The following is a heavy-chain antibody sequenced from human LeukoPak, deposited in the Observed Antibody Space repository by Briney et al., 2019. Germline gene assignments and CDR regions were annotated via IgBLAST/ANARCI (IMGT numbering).Heavy chain of an antibody. Sequence: GASVKVSCKASGYTFSGYYIHWVRQAPGQGLEWMGWVNPRNDGPDYAPKFQGRVTMASDTSISTASMELTRLTSGDTAVYYCARHRATTHYYGMDVWGQGTTVTVSS. CDR1: GYTFSGYY. V-gene: IGHV1-2*02. CDR3: ARHRATTHYYGMDV. J-gene: IGHJ6*02. CDR2: VNPRNDGP. D-gene: IGHD1-7*01.